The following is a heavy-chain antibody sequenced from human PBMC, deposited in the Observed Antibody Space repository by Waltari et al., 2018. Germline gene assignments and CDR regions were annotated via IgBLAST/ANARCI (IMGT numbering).Heavy chain of an antibody. V-gene: IGHV5-51*01. CDR2: DALP. J-gene: IGHJ5*02. Sequence: DALPIYSPSFEGRVTISADRSDNTAYLRWSHLEASDTAVYYCAALNGGWYWFDPWGQGTLVTISS. D-gene: IGHD6-19*01. CDR3: AALNGGWYWFDP.